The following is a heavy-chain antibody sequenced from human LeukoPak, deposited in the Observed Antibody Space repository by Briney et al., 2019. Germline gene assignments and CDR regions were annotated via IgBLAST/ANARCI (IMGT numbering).Heavy chain of an antibody. V-gene: IGHV4-4*07. J-gene: IGHJ4*02. CDR1: GGSINNHF. CDR3: ARDRWDLIAIDS. D-gene: IGHD1-26*01. Sequence: SETLSLTCTVSGGSINNHFWTWIRQPAGKGLEWIGRIYSGGSTNYNPSLKSRVTMSVDTSKKQFSLKLSSVTAADTAVYYCARDRWDLIAIDSWGQGTLVTVSS. CDR2: IYSGGST.